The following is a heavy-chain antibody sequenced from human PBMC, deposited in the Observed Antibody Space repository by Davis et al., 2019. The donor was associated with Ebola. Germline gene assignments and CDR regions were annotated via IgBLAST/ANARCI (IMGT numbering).Heavy chain of an antibody. J-gene: IGHJ4*02. V-gene: IGHV4-59*12. Sequence: MPSETLSLTCTVSGGSIGFYYWTWIRQPPGKGLEWIGYIYYSGSTFFNPSLKSRVTISVDTSKNQFSLSLNSVTAADTAVYYCARDLGYSRNRYFDCWGRGILVTVSS. CDR2: IYYSGST. CDR1: GGSIGFYY. D-gene: IGHD3-16*02. CDR3: ARDLGYSRNRYFDC.